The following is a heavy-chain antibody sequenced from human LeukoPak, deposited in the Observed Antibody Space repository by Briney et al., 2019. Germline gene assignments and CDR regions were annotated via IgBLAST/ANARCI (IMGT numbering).Heavy chain of an antibody. D-gene: IGHD2-2*01. CDR2: IYHSGST. V-gene: IGHV4-38-2*01. CDR3: ARGVVVPAAPFDY. Sequence: PSETLSLTCAVSGYSISSGYNWGWIRQPPGKGLEWIGSIYHSGSTYYNPSLKSRVTISVDTSKNQFSLKLSSVTAADTAVYYCARGVVVPAAPFDYWGQGTLVTVSS. J-gene: IGHJ4*02. CDR1: GYSISSGYN.